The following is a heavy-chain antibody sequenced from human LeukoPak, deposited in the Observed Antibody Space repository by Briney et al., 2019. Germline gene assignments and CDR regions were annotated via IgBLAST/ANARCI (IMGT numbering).Heavy chain of an antibody. Sequence: SVKVSCKASGGTFSSYAISWVRQAPGQGLEWMGGIIPIFGTANYAQKFQRRVTITADESTSPDYMELSSMRSEDTAVYYCATDLCSSTSCYGWFDPWGQGTLVTVSS. CDR2: IIPIFGTA. D-gene: IGHD2-2*01. CDR1: GGTFSSYA. V-gene: IGHV1-69*13. J-gene: IGHJ5*02. CDR3: ATDLCSSTSCYGWFDP.